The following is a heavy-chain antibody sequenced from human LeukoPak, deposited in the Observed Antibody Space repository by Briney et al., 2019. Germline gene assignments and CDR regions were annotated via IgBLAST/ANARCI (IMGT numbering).Heavy chain of an antibody. J-gene: IGHJ4*02. CDR1: GGPITEYY. CDR3: ARDRGSTGYYYLDS. D-gene: IGHD6-19*01. Sequence: TSETLSLTCSVSGGPITEYYWSWIRQPPGKGLEWIGYIYHTGSTNYSPSLKSRVTMSVDAPRNQFSLKLVSVTAADTAVYYCARDRGSTGYYYLDSWGQGILVTVSS. CDR2: IYHTGST. V-gene: IGHV4-59*01.